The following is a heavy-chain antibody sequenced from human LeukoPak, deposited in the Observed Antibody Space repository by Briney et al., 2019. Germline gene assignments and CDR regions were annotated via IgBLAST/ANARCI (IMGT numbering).Heavy chain of an antibody. J-gene: IGHJ4*02. CDR2: INHSEST. D-gene: IGHD6-19*01. V-gene: IGHV4-34*01. CDR1: GGSFSGYY. Sequence: PSETLSLTCAVYGGSFSGYYWSWIRQPPGKGLEWIGEINHSESTNYNPSLKSRVTISVDTSKNQFSLKLSSVTAADTAVYYCARVVAGTLMNYWGQGTLVTVSS. CDR3: ARVVAGTLMNY.